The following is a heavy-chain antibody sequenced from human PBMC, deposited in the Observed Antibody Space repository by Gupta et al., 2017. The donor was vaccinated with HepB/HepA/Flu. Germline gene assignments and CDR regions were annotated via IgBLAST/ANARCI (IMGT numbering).Heavy chain of an antibody. CDR3: AKDAGYCSSTSCPRGMDV. J-gene: IGHJ6*02. CDR1: GFTFSSYG. Sequence: LVESGGGVVQPGRSLRLSCAASGFTFSSYGMHWVRQAPGKGLEWVAVISYDGSNKYYADSVKGRFTISRDNSKNTLYLQMNSLRAEDTAVYYCAKDAGYCSSTSCPRGMDVWGQGTTVTVSS. D-gene: IGHD2-2*01. CDR2: ISYDGSNK. V-gene: IGHV3-30*18.